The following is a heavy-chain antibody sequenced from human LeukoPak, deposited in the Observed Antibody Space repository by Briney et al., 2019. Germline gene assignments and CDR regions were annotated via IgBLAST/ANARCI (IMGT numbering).Heavy chain of an antibody. V-gene: IGHV3-23*01. J-gene: IGHJ6*02. D-gene: IGHD5-18*01. Sequence: PGGSLRLSCTASGFTFSNFGINWVRQAPGKGLEWVSAISGSGGSAYYADSVKGRFTISRDNSKNTLFLQMNSLRAEDTAVYYCAKVVAMDPYYYYVMDVWGQGTTVTVSS. CDR1: GFTFSNFG. CDR2: ISGSGGSA. CDR3: AKVVAMDPYYYYVMDV.